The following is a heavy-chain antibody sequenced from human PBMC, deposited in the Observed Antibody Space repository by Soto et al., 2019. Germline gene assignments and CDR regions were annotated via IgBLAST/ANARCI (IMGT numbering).Heavy chain of an antibody. Sequence: ASVKVSCKASGYTFTSYAMHWVRQAPGQRLEWMGWINAGNGNTKYSQKFQGRVTITRDTSASTAYMELSSLRSEDTAVYSCARDRPVSASPKLQLDYWGQGTLVTVSS. V-gene: IGHV1-3*01. J-gene: IGHJ4*02. CDR2: INAGNGNT. D-gene: IGHD1-1*01. CDR1: GYTFTSYA. CDR3: ARDRPVSASPKLQLDY.